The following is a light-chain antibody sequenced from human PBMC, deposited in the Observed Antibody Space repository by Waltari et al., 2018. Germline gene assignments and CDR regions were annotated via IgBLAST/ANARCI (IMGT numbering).Light chain of an antibody. J-gene: IGLJ2*01. V-gene: IGLV2-23*02. CDR2: DVS. CDR1: TTDLGPYTL. Sequence: QSALTQSASVSGSPGQSIAIPCNGTTTDLGPYTLVSWYQQHPGKAPKPLIYDVSKRPAGVSNRFSGSKSGNTASLTISGLQAEDEAEYYCCSYAGNDMLFGGGTKVTVL. CDR3: CSYAGNDML.